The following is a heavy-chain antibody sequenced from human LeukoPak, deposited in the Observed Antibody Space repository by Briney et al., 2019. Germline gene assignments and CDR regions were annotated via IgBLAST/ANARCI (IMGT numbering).Heavy chain of an antibody. CDR1: GYTFTGYY. Sequence: ASVKVSCKATGYTFTGYYMHWVRQAPGQGLEWMGWINPNSGDTNFAQKFQGRVTMTRDTSISTAYMELGRLRSDDTAVYYCARGSGYPDIVAPRDYWGQGTLVTVSS. CDR3: ARGSGYPDIVAPRDY. J-gene: IGHJ4*02. D-gene: IGHD5-12*01. CDR2: INPNSGDT. V-gene: IGHV1-2*02.